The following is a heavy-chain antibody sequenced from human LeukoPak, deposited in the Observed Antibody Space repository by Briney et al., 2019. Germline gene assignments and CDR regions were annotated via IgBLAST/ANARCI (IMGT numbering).Heavy chain of an antibody. CDR2: IYTSGST. Sequence: PSETLSLTCIVSGGSISSYYWNWIRQPAGKELEWIGRIYTSGSTNYNPSLKSRVTMSVDTSKNQFSLKLSSVTAADTAVYYCARDLNWERRNCSGGSCYSGIDYWGQGTLVTVSS. J-gene: IGHJ4*02. D-gene: IGHD2-15*01. CDR1: GGSISSYY. V-gene: IGHV4-4*07. CDR3: ARDLNWERRNCSGGSCYSGIDY.